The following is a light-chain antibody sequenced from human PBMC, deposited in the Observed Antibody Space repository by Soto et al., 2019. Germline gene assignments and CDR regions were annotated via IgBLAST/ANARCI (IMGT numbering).Light chain of an antibody. CDR1: SSDVGGYNY. CDR3: CSYAGRYTWV. CDR2: DVN. J-gene: IGLJ3*02. Sequence: QSVLTQPHSVSGSPAQSVTISCTGTSSDVGGYNYVSWYQQFPGKAPKLMIYDVNKRSSGVPDRFSGSKSGNTASLTISGLQAEDEADYYCCSYAGRYTWVFGGGTKLTVL. V-gene: IGLV2-11*01.